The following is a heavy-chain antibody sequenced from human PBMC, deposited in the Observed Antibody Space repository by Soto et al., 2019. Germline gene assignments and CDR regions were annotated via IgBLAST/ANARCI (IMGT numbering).Heavy chain of an antibody. Sequence: QVQLVQSGTEVKKPGSSVKVSCKASGGTFDSNAISWVRLAPGQGLEWMGGIIPIFGTINNAQKFQDRVTITADESTNMVYMELSSLRSEDTAIYYCAREGLTFGPGAVGGAFDIWVQGTLVTVSS. CDR3: AREGLTFGPGAVGGAFDI. CDR1: GGTFDSNA. CDR2: IIPIFGTI. V-gene: IGHV1-69*12. D-gene: IGHD2-2*01. J-gene: IGHJ3*02.